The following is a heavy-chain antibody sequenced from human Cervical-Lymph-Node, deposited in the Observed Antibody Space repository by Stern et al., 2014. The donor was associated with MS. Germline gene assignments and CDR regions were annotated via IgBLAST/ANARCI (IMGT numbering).Heavy chain of an antibody. J-gene: IGHJ4*02. Sequence: VQLVESGSELKKPGASVKVSCMTSGYTFTDYALTWVRQAPGQGLEWTGLINTNTGTHTYAQDFTGRFVFSLDTSGNTAYLQISSLKAEDTALYFCARDYASLDWRGQYYFDYWGQGTLVTVSS. CDR1: GYTFTDYA. D-gene: IGHD2-21*01. CDR3: ARDYASLDWRGQYYFDY. CDR2: INTNTGTH. V-gene: IGHV7-4-1*02.